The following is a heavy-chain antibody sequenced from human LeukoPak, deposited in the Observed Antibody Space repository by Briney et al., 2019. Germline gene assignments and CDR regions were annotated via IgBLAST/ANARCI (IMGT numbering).Heavy chain of an antibody. J-gene: IGHJ4*02. CDR2: IIPIFGTA. CDR1: GGTFSSYA. Sequence: SVKVSCKASGGTFSSYAISWVRQAAGQGLEWMGGIIPIFGTANYAQKFQGRVTITADESTSTAYMELSSLRSEDTAAYYCARSFFAAAAGSFDYWGQGTLVTVSS. D-gene: IGHD6-13*01. V-gene: IGHV1-69*01. CDR3: ARSFFAAAAGSFDY.